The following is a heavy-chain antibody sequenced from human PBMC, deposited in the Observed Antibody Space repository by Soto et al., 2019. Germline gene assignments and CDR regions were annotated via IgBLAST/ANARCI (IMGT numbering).Heavy chain of an antibody. CDR1: GFSFSDYA. Sequence: PGGSLRLSCAASGFSFSDYAMSWARQAPGKGLEWVSDISGSGGSTYYADSVKGRFTISRDNSKNTVYLQMNSLRAEDTAVYYCAKGRYGDYGWFDPWGQGTLVTVSS. CDR3: AKGRYGDYGWFDP. J-gene: IGHJ5*02. CDR2: ISGSGGST. D-gene: IGHD4-17*01. V-gene: IGHV3-23*01.